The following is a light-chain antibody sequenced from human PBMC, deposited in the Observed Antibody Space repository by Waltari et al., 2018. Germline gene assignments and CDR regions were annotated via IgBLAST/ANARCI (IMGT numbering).Light chain of an antibody. CDR1: QSVSSN. Sequence: EIVLTQSPATLSLSPGERATLSCRASQSVSSNLAWYQQKPGQAPRLLNYDASNRATGIPARFSGSGSGTDFTLTISSLEPEDFAVYYCQQRSNWPPYTFGQGTKLEIK. CDR3: QQRSNWPPYT. CDR2: DAS. V-gene: IGKV3-11*01. J-gene: IGKJ2*01.